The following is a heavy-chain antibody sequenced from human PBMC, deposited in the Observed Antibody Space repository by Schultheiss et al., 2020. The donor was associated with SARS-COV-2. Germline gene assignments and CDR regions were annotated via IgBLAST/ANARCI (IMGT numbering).Heavy chain of an antibody. J-gene: IGHJ5*02. V-gene: IGHV4-34*01. CDR1: GGSFSGSY. Sequence: SETLSLTCAVYGGSFSGSYWSWIRQPPGKGLEWIGYVRLSGTTHYNPSLKSRVTIAVDTSKTQFSLKLSSVTAADTAVYYCARYYYDGTGDNWFDPWGQGTLVTVSS. CDR3: ARYYYDGTGDNWFDP. D-gene: IGHD3-22*01. CDR2: VRLSGTT.